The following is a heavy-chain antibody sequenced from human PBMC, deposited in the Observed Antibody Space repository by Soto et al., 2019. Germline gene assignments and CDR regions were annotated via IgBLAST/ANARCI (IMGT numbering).Heavy chain of an antibody. J-gene: IGHJ5*02. CDR3: ARNLESSSSSDNWFDP. V-gene: IGHV6-1*01. D-gene: IGHD6-6*01. CDR2: TYYRSKWFN. CDR1: GDSVSSSSAV. Sequence: SQPLSITCVISGDSVSSSSAVWIWIRQSPSRGLEWRGRTYYRSKWFNDYAVSVRSRIRITPDTAKNQVSLQLNSATPEDTAVYYCARNLESSSSSDNWFDPWGQGTLVTVSS.